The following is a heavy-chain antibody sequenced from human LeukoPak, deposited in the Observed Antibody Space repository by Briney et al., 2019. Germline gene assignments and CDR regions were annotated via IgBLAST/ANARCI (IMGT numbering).Heavy chain of an antibody. CDR3: ARRAGAYSHPYDY. CDR1: GFTFSSYS. D-gene: IGHD4/OR15-4a*01. Sequence: PGGSLRLSCAASGFTFSSYSMNWVRQAPGKGLEWVSSISTSSSYIYYADSVKGRFTISRNNAKNSLYLQMNSLRAEDTAVYYCARRAGAYSHPYDYWGQGTLVTVSS. J-gene: IGHJ4*02. V-gene: IGHV3-21*04. CDR2: ISTSSSYI.